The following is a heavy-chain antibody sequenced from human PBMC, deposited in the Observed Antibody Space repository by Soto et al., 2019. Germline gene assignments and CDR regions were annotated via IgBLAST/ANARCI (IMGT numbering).Heavy chain of an antibody. CDR3: ARGRYGDY. D-gene: IGHD1-1*01. V-gene: IGHV1-18*01. J-gene: IGHJ4*02. CDR2: ISAHNGNT. Sequence: QIHLVQSGAEVKKPGASVKVSCKGSGYGFTTYGITWERQAPGQGLEWMAWISAHNGNTNYAQKLQGRVTVTRDTSTSTAYMELRSLRSDYTAVYYCARGRYGDYWGQGALVTVSS. CDR1: GYGFTTYG.